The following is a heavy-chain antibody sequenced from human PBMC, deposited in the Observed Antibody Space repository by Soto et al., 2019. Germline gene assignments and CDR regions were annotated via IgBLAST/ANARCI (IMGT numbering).Heavy chain of an antibody. V-gene: IGHV4-30-4*01. D-gene: IGHD2-2*02. CDR2: IYYSGST. J-gene: IGHJ6*02. CDR1: GGSISSGDYY. Sequence: QVQLQESGPGLVKPSQTLSLTCTVSGGSISSGDYYWSWIRQPPGKGLEWIGYIYYSGSTYYNPSLKSRVTISVDTSKNQFSLKLSSVTAADTAVYYCASATVLVPAALRLYYYYGMDVWGQGTTVTVSS. CDR3: ASATVLVPAALRLYYYYGMDV.